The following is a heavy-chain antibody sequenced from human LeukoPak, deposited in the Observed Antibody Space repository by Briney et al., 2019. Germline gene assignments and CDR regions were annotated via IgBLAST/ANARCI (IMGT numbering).Heavy chain of an antibody. J-gene: IGHJ6*02. V-gene: IGHV3-21*01. CDR2: ISSSSSYI. D-gene: IGHD4-17*01. Sequence: GGSLRLSCAASGFTFSSYSMNWVRQAPGKGLEWVSSISSSSSYIYYADSVKGRFTISRDNAKDSLYLQMNSLRAEDTAVYYCARVYGDYARDYYGMDVRGQGTTVTVSS. CDR1: GFTFSSYS. CDR3: ARVYGDYARDYYGMDV.